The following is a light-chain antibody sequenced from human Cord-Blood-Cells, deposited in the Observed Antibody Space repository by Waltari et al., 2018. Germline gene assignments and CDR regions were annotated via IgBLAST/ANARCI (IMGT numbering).Light chain of an antibody. J-gene: IGKJ1*01. V-gene: IGKV1-39*01. CDR3: QQSYSTPWT. Sequence: DIQMTPSPSSLSASVGDRVTITRRASQSISSYLNWYQQKPGKAPKLLIYAASSLQRGVPSRFSGSGSGTDFTLTISSLQPQDFATYYCQQSYSTPWTFGQGTKVEIK. CDR1: QSISSY. CDR2: AAS.